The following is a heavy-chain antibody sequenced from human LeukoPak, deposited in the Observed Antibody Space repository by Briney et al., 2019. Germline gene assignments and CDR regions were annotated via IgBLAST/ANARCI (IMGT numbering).Heavy chain of an antibody. CDR2: IYYSGNT. CDR3: ARQKWELLPFFDS. V-gene: IGHV4-39*01. Sequence: SETLSLTCTVSGGSISSSSYYWGWIRQPPGKGLEWIGSIYYSGNTYYNASLKSQVSISIDTSKNQFSLKLSSVTAADTAVYYCARQKWELLPFFDSWGQGRLVTVSS. CDR1: GGSISSSSYY. D-gene: IGHD1-26*01. J-gene: IGHJ4*02.